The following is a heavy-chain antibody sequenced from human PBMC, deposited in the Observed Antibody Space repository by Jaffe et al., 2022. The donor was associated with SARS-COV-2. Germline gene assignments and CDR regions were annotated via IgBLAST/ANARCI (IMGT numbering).Heavy chain of an antibody. CDR2: ISSSSSTI. D-gene: IGHD2-2*02. CDR3: ARESSYLMGPIPRYYYYGMDV. CDR1: GFTFSSYS. J-gene: IGHJ6*02. Sequence: EVQLVESGGGLVQPGGSLRLSCAASGFTFSSYSMNWVRQAPGKGLEWVSYISSSSSTIYYADSVKGRFTISRDNAKNSLYLQMNSLRDEDTAVYYCARESSYLMGPIPRYYYYGMDVWGQGTTVTVSS. V-gene: IGHV3-48*02.